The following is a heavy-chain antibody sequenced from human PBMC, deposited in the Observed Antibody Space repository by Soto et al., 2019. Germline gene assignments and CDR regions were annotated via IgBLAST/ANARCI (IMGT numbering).Heavy chain of an antibody. D-gene: IGHD6-13*01. CDR3: ARDHPGIAAAGTACFDY. V-gene: IGHV6-1*01. CDR2: TYYRSKWYN. CDR1: GDSVSSNSAA. J-gene: IGHJ4*02. Sequence: QSQTLSLTCAISGDSVSSNSAAWNWIRPSPSRGLEWLGRTYYRSKWYNDYAVSVKSRITINPDTPKNQFSLQLNSVTPEDTAVDYCARDHPGIAAAGTACFDYWGQGTLVTVSS.